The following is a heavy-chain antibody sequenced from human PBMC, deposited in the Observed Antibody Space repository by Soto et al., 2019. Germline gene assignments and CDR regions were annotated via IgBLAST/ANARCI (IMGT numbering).Heavy chain of an antibody. CDR1: GYTFTSYY. D-gene: IGHD2-15*01. CDR2: INPSGGST. Sequence: GASVKVSCKASGYTFTSYYMHWVRQAPGQGLEWMGIINPSGGSTSYAQKFQGRVTMTRDTSTSTVYMELSSLRSEDTALYYCARFYCSGGSCYGRDYFDYWGQGTLVTVSS. CDR3: ARFYCSGGSCYGRDYFDY. V-gene: IGHV1-46*03. J-gene: IGHJ4*02.